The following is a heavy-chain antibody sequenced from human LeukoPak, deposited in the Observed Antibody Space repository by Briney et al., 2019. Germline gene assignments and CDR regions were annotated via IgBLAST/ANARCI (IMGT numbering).Heavy chain of an antibody. J-gene: IGHJ4*02. V-gene: IGHV4-31*03. D-gene: IGHD2-2*01. CDR3: ARSSGVPAAGGYYFDY. Sequence: PSETLSLTCTVSGGSISSGGYYCSWIRQHPGKGLEWIGYIYYSGSTYYNPSLKCRVNISVDTSKNQFYLKLSSVTAADTAVYYCARSSGVPAAGGYYFDYWGQGTLVTVPS. CDR1: GGSISSGGYY. CDR2: IYYSGST.